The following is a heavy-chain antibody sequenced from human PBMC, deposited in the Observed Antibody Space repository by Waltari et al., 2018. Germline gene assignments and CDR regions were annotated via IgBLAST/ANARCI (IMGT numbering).Heavy chain of an antibody. V-gene: IGHV1-18*01. D-gene: IGHD3-9*01. Sequence: VQLEQSGAEVKRPGAAVKISCKTSGYNFGSHGISWLRQAPGQGPEWMGWVSGYNSGTIDEQTLQGRSALSTDASTKTAYMKLWSLRSEDTAIYYCVKDLNIVTEYWKMTFDSWGQGTQVTVSS. CDR3: VKDLNIVTEYWKMTFDS. CDR1: GYNFGSHG. CDR2: VSGYNSGT. J-gene: IGHJ5*01.